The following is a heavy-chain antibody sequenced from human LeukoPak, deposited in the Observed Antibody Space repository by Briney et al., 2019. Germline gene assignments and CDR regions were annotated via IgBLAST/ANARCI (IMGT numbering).Heavy chain of an antibody. J-gene: IGHJ3*02. D-gene: IGHD3-22*01. V-gene: IGHV5-51*01. Sequence: GESLKISCQGSGYNFAKYWIGWVRQMPGKGLEWMGIIYPDDSDTRYSPSFQGQVILSADKSINTTYLQWNSLKASDTAMYYCARRGGYYDSSGLNAFDIWGQGTMVTVSS. CDR3: ARRGGYYDSSGLNAFDI. CDR1: GYNFAKYW. CDR2: IYPDDSDT.